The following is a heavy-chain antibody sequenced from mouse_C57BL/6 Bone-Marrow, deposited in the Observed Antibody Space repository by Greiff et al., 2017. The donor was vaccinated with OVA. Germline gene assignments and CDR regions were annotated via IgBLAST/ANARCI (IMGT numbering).Heavy chain of an antibody. CDR1: GYTFTSYW. CDR2: IDPSDSYT. CDR3: ARFDYYGSSSFDY. Sequence: VQLQQPGAELVKPGASVKLSCKASGYTFTSYWMQWVKQRPGQGLEWIGEIDPSDSYTNYNQKFKGKATLTVDTSSSTAYMQLSSLTSEDSAVYYCARFDYYGSSSFDYWGQGTTLTDSS. J-gene: IGHJ2*01. D-gene: IGHD1-1*01. V-gene: IGHV1-50*01.